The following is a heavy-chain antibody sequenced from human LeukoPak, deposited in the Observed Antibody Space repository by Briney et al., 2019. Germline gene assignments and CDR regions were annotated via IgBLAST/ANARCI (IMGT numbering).Heavy chain of an antibody. V-gene: IGHV1-18*04. CDR3: ASGYSYGIDAFDI. CDR2: ISAYNGNT. Sequence: ASVKVSCKASGYTFTGYYMHWVRQAPGQGLEWMGWISAYNGNTYYAQKLQGRVTMTTDTSTSTAYMELRSLRSDDTAVYYCASGYSYGIDAFDIWGQGTMVTVSS. D-gene: IGHD5-18*01. J-gene: IGHJ3*02. CDR1: GYTFTGYY.